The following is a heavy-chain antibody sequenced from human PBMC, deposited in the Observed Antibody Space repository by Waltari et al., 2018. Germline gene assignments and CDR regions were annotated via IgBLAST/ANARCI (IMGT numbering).Heavy chain of an antibody. CDR1: GYSISSGYY. Sequence: QVQLQESGPGLVKPSETLSLTCAVSGYSISSGYYWGWIRQPPGKGLEWIGSIYHSGSTYYNPSLKSRVTISVDTSKNQFSLKLSSVTAADTAVYYCTRLPPQWLGYFDYWGQGTLVTVSS. CDR3: TRLPPQWLGYFDY. CDR2: IYHSGST. J-gene: IGHJ4*02. V-gene: IGHV4-38-2*01. D-gene: IGHD6-19*01.